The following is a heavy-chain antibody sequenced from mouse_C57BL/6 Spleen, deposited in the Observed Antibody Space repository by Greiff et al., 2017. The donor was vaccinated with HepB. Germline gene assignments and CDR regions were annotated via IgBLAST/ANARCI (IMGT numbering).Heavy chain of an antibody. CDR3: ARQGKPYFDY. D-gene: IGHD2-1*01. CDR2: ISGGGGNT. J-gene: IGHJ2*01. V-gene: IGHV5-9*01. Sequence: EVMLVESGGGLVKPGGSLKLSCAASGFTFSSYTMSWVRQTPEKRLEWVATISGGGGNTYYPDSVKGRFTISRDNAKNTLYLQMSSLRSEDTALYYCARQGKPYFDYWGQGTTLTVSS. CDR1: GFTFSSYT.